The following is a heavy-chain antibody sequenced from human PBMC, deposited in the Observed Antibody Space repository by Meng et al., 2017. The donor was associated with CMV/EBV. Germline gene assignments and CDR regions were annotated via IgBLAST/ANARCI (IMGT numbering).Heavy chain of an antibody. J-gene: IGHJ3*02. D-gene: IGHD3-10*01. V-gene: IGHV1-46*01. CDR1: GYTFTSYY. CDR2: INPSGGST. CDR3: ARPGARRAFDI. Sequence: ASVKVSCKASGYTFTSYYMHWVRQAPGQGLEWMGIINPSGGSTSYAQKFQGRVTMTRDTSTSTVYMELSSLRSEDTAVYYYARPGARRAFDIWGQGTMVTVSS.